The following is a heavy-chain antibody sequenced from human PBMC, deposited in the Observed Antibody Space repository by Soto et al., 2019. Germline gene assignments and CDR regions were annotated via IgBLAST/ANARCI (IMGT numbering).Heavy chain of an antibody. CDR2: ISAYNGNT. V-gene: IGHV1-18*01. CDR1: GYTFTIYG. J-gene: IGHJ3*02. CDR3: ARVVLDFWSGYYPNPKDAFDI. D-gene: IGHD3-3*01. Sequence: GASVKVSCKASGYTFTIYGIIWVRQAPGQGLEWMGWISAYNGNTNYAQKLQGRVTMTTDTSTSTAYMELRSLRSDDTAVYYCARVVLDFWSGYYPNPKDAFDIWGQGTMVTVSS.